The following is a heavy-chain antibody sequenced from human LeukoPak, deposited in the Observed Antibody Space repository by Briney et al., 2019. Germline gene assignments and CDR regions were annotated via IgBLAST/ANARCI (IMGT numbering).Heavy chain of an antibody. CDR3: ATPITMIVYPARGN. CDR1: GFTFSSYA. Sequence: PGGSLRLSCAASGFTFSSYAMHWVRQAPGKGLEWVAVISYDGSNKYYADSVKGRFTISRDNSKNTLYLQMNSLRAEDTAVYYCATPITMIVYPARGNWGQGILVTVSS. V-gene: IGHV3-30-3*01. D-gene: IGHD3-22*01. J-gene: IGHJ4*02. CDR2: ISYDGSNK.